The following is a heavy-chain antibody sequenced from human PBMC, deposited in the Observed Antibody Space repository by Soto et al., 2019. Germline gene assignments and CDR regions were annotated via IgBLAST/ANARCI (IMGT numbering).Heavy chain of an antibody. J-gene: IGHJ3*02. CDR2: MNPNSGNT. CDR1: GYSFTSYD. V-gene: IGHV1-8*01. CDR3: ARYPYTSYCSDGSCSYDAFDI. Sequence: QVQMVQSGAEVKKPGASVKVSCRASGYSFTSYDVNWVRQATGQVLEWMGWMNPNSGNTAFAQKFQGRVTMTRDTTISTAYKELSGLRSEDTAVYYCARYPYTSYCSDGSCSYDAFDIWGQGTVVTVSS. D-gene: IGHD2-15*01.